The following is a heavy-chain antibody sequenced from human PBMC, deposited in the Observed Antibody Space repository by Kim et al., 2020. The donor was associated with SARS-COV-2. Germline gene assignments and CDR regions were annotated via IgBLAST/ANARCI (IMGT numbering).Heavy chain of an antibody. D-gene: IGHD3-10*01. V-gene: IGHV3-23*01. CDR1: GFTFSSYA. CDR2: ISGSGGST. Sequence: GGSLRLSCAASGFTFSSYAMSWVRQAPGKGLEWVSAISGSGGSTYYADSVKGRFTISRDNSKNTLYLQMNSLRAEDTAVYYCAAHSSYYGSGSYLDAFDIWGQGTMVTVSS. J-gene: IGHJ3*02. CDR3: AAHSSYYGSGSYLDAFDI.